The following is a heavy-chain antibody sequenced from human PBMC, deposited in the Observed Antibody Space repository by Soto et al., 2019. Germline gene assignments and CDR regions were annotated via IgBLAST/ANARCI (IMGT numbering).Heavy chain of an antibody. CDR3: ARGGPHKNDYGMDV. D-gene: IGHD1-1*01. CDR1: GFTVSSNY. CDR2: FYSGGTT. J-gene: IGHJ6*02. V-gene: IGHV3-53*01. Sequence: EVQLVESGGGLIQPGGSLRLSCAASGFTVSSNYMSWVRQAPGKGLEWVSVFYSGGTTYYADSVKGRFTISRDNSKNTLYLQMNSLRAEDTAVYYCARGGPHKNDYGMDVWGQGTTVTVSS.